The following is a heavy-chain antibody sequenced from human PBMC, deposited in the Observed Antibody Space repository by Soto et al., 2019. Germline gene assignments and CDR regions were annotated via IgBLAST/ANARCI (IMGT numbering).Heavy chain of an antibody. J-gene: IGHJ6*02. CDR1: GGSISSGGYY. CDR2: IYYSGST. Sequence: QVQLQESGPGLVKPSQTLSLTCTVSGGSISSGGYYWSWIRQHPGKGLEWIGYIYYSGSTYYNPSLKSRVTLSVATSKNQCSLTLSSVTAADTAVYYCARASDYGSGSTPRTRYYYYGMDVWGQGTTVTVSS. CDR3: ARASDYGSGSTPRTRYYYYGMDV. D-gene: IGHD3-10*01. V-gene: IGHV4-31*03.